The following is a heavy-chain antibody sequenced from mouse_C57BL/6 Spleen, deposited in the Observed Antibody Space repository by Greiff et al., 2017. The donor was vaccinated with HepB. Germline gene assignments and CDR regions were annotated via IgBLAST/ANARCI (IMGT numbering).Heavy chain of an antibody. J-gene: IGHJ4*01. V-gene: IGHV1-42*01. D-gene: IGHD2-5*01. CDR3: ARRRYSKPYYAMDY. CDR2: INPSTGGT. Sequence: EVQLQQSGPELVKPGASVKISCKASGYSFTGYYMNWVKQSPEKSLEWIGEINPSTGGTTYNQKFKAKATLTVDKSSSTAYMQLKSLTSEDSAVYYCARRRYSKPYYAMDYWGQGTSVTVSS. CDR1: GYSFTGYY.